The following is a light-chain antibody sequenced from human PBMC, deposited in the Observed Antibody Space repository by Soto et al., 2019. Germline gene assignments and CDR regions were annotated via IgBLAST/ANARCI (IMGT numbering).Light chain of an antibody. CDR3: QAWDSRTYVV. CDR1: KLGDKY. CDR2: QDS. V-gene: IGLV3-1*01. J-gene: IGLJ2*01. Sequence: SYELTQPPSVSVSPGQTASITCSGDKLGDKYACWYQQKPGQSPVLVIYQDSKRPSGIPERFSGSNSGNTATLTISGTQAMDEADYYCQAWDSRTYVVFGGGPKVTVL.